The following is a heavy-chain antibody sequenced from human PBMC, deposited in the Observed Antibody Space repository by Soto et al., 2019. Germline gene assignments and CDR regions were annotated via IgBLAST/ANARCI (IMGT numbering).Heavy chain of an antibody. CDR3: ARRPGITGISDPFDY. D-gene: IGHD1-20*01. J-gene: IGHJ4*02. CDR2: IYPGDSDT. V-gene: IGHV5-51*01. CDR1: GYSFSGYW. Sequence: PGESLKISCKGSGYSFSGYWIGWVRQMPGKGLEWMGVIYPGDSDTRYSPSFHGQVTISADKSINTAYLQWTSLKASDSAIYYCARRPGITGISDPFDYWGQGTLVTVSS.